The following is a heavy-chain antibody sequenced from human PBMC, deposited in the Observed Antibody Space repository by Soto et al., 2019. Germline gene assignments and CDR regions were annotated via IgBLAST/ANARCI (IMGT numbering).Heavy chain of an antibody. J-gene: IGHJ4*02. CDR3: AKDIPCSGGSCYPVLFDY. CDR2: ISGSGGST. CDR1: GFTFSSYA. D-gene: IGHD2-15*01. V-gene: IGHV3-23*01. Sequence: EVQLLESGGGLVQPGGSLRLSCAASGFTFSSYAMSWVRQAPGKGLEWVSAISGSGGSTYYADSVKGRFTISRDNSKNTLYLQMNSLRAEDTAVYYCAKDIPCSGGSCYPVLFDYWGQGTLVTVS.